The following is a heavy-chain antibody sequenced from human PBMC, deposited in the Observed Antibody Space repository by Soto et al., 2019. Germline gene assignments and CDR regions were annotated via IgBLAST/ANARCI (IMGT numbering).Heavy chain of an antibody. Sequence: QVQLVESGGGVVQPGRSLRLSCAASGFTFSSYGMHWVRQAPGKGLEWVAVISYDGSNKYYADSVKGRFTISRDNSKNTLYLQMNSLRAEDTAVYYCAKDRPPIAVADPFDYWGQGTLVTVSS. D-gene: IGHD6-19*01. V-gene: IGHV3-30*18. CDR3: AKDRPPIAVADPFDY. CDR2: ISYDGSNK. J-gene: IGHJ4*02. CDR1: GFTFSSYG.